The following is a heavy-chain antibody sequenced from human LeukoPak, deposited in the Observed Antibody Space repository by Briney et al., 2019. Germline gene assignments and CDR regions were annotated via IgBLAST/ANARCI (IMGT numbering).Heavy chain of an antibody. CDR2: INPYNGNT. J-gene: IGHJ4*02. V-gene: IGHV1-18*01. CDR3: TRGGWTVWSPFDY. CDR1: GYSFTSYG. Sequence: GASVKVSCKASGYSFTSYGISWVRQAPGEGLEWMGWINPYNGNTNYAQNLQGRVTMTTDSATSTAYMELRSLTSDDTAVYYCTRGGWTVWSPFDYWGQGILVTVSS. D-gene: IGHD2-15*01.